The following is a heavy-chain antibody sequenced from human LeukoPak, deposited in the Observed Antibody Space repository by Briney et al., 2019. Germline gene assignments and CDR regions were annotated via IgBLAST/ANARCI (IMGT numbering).Heavy chain of an antibody. CDR1: GYTFTDYY. CDR3: ARGTYYYDNSGKW. D-gene: IGHD3-22*01. J-gene: IGHJ4*02. Sequence: GASVKISCKASGYTFTDYYMHWVRQAPGQGLEWMGWINPNSGDPNYAQKFQGRVTMTRDTSISTACMELTRLRSDDTAVYYCARGTYYYDNSGKWWGQGTLVTVSS. V-gene: IGHV1-2*02. CDR2: INPNSGDP.